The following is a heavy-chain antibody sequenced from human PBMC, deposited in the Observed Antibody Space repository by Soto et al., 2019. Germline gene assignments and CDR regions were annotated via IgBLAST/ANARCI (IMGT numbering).Heavy chain of an antibody. Sequence: GGSLRLSCVASGITFGSRAMSWVRQAPGKGLEWVSAISGSGGSTYYADSVKGRFTISRDNSKNTLYLQMNSLRAEDTAVYYCAKDRPRYCSGGSCLFDYWGQGTLVTVSS. J-gene: IGHJ4*02. CDR1: GITFGSRA. CDR3: AKDRPRYCSGGSCLFDY. D-gene: IGHD2-15*01. V-gene: IGHV3-23*01. CDR2: ISGSGGST.